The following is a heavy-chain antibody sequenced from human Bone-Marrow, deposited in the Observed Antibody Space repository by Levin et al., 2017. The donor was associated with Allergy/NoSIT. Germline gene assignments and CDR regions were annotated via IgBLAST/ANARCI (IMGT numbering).Heavy chain of an antibody. CDR1: GFTFSSYA. J-gene: IGHJ6*02. Sequence: PGGSLRLSCAASGFTFSSYAMSWVRQAPGKGLEWVSAISGSGGSTYYADSVKGRFTISRDNSKNTLYLQMNSLRAEDTAVYYCAKDSPTGGVYYYGMDVWGQGTTVTVSS. CDR3: AKDSPTGGVYYYGMDV. D-gene: IGHD3-10*01. V-gene: IGHV3-23*01. CDR2: ISGSGGST.